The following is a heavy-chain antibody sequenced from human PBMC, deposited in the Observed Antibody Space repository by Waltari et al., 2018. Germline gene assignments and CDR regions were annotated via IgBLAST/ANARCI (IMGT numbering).Heavy chain of an antibody. CDR2: MIPLFGTT. V-gene: IGHV1-69*05. CDR3: ARSYYDDRIANYPSLGASDS. D-gene: IGHD3-22*01. Sequence: VKLVESGAEIKRPGSSMKVSCKSSGDTLRKYTISSGRKAPGQGREWMVGMIPLFGTTNYAKKLQGRVTMNPDEPTRTAYVELSSLKSEDTAVYFCARSYYDDRIANYPSLGASDSWGQGTLVTVSS. J-gene: IGHJ4*02. CDR1: GDTLRKYT.